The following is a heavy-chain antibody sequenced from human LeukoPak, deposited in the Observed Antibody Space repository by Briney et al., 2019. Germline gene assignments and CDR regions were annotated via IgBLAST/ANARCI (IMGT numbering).Heavy chain of an antibody. Sequence: GASVKVSCKASGGTFSSYAISWVRQAPGQGLEWMGRIIPILGIANYAQKFQGRVTITADESTSTAYMELSSLRSEDTAVYYCARPDCGGDCTEGYWGQGTLVTVSS. CDR1: GGTFSSYA. J-gene: IGHJ4*02. CDR3: ARPDCGGDCTEGY. V-gene: IGHV1-69*04. D-gene: IGHD2-21*01. CDR2: IIPILGIA.